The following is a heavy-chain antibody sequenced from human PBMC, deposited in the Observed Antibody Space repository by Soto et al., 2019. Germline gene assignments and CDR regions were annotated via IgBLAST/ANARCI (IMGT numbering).Heavy chain of an antibody. CDR2: ISYDGSNK. J-gene: IGHJ6*02. Sequence: QVQLVESGGGVVQPGRSLRLSCAASGFTFSSYAMHWVRQAPGKGLEWVAVISYDGSNKYYADSVKGRFTISRDNSKNTLNLQMNSLRAEDSAVYYCARGPIWFGDPQGGMDVWGQGPTVTVSS. V-gene: IGHV3-30-3*01. CDR1: GFTFSSYA. D-gene: IGHD3-10*01. CDR3: ARGPIWFGDPQGGMDV.